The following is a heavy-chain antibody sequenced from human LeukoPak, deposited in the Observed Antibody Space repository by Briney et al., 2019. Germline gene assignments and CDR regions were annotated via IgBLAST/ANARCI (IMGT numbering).Heavy chain of an antibody. J-gene: IGHJ4*02. CDR1: GFTFSSHG. CDR3: ARDVVTTPLGY. Sequence: PAGTLTLSCAASGFTFSSHGMNWVRQAPGKGLEWVSYISSSGSTIYYAHSVKGRFTISRDNGKNSLYLRMNSLRGEDTAVYYCARDVVTTPLGYWGQGTLVTVSS. D-gene: IGHD2-21*02. CDR2: ISSSGSTI. V-gene: IGHV3-48*03.